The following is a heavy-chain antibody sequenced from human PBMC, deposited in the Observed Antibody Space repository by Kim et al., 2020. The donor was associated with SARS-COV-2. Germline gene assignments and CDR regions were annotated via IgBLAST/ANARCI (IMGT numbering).Heavy chain of an antibody. CDR3: ARDPERGYSYATPGGAFDI. V-gene: IGHV1-3*01. J-gene: IGHJ3*02. CDR1: GYTFTSYA. Sequence: ASVKVSCKASGYTFTSYAMHWVRQAPGQRLEWMGWINAGNGNTKYSQKFQGRVTITRDTSASTAYMELSSLRSEDTAVYYCARDPERGYSYATPGGAFDIWGQGTMVTVSS. D-gene: IGHD5-18*01. CDR2: INAGNGNT.